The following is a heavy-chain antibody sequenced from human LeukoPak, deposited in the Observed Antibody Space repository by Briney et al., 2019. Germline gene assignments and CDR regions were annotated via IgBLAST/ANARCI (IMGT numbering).Heavy chain of an antibody. CDR2: IKQDGSEK. Sequence: GGSLRLSCAASGFTFSSYWMSWVRQAPGKGLEWVTNIKQDGSEKYYVDSVRGRFTISRDNAKNSLYLQMNSLRAEDTAVYYCARSKRQWLPQGYWGQGTLVTVSS. CDR3: ARSKRQWLPQGY. CDR1: GFTFSSYW. J-gene: IGHJ4*02. V-gene: IGHV3-7*01. D-gene: IGHD6-19*01.